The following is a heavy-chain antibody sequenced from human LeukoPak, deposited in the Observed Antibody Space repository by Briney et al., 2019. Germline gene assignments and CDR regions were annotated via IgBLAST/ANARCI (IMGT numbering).Heavy chain of an antibody. CDR3: ASGRQLGY. V-gene: IGHV3-7*01. D-gene: IGHD6-13*01. J-gene: IGHJ4*02. CDR2: IKEDGSEK. Sequence: GGSLSLSCAASGFTFSNYWMSWVRQAPGRGLEWVANIKEDGSEKYYVDSVKGRFTISRDNARNSLYLQMNSLRAEDTAVYYCASGRQLGYWGQGTLVTVSS. CDR1: GFTFSNYW.